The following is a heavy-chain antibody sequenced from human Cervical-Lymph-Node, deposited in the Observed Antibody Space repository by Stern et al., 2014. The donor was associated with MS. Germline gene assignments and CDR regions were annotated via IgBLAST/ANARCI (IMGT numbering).Heavy chain of an antibody. CDR2: IKSKADGGTT. V-gene: IGHV3-15*01. J-gene: IGHJ3*01. CDR1: GFVFSKDW. Sequence: EVQLVESGGGLVNPGGSLRLSCAGSGFVFSKDWMSWVRQAPGKGLEWIGRIKSKADGGTTDYAAPVKGIFTISRDDSKTTLYLQMNSLKIEDTAVYYCTTYNDRDAFNVWGRGTMVTVSS. D-gene: IGHD1-1*01. CDR3: TTYNDRDAFNV.